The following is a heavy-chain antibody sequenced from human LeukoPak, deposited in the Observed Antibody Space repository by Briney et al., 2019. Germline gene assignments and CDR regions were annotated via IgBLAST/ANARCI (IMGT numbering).Heavy chain of an antibody. CDR1: GYTFTGYY. CDR2: INPNSGGT. Sequence: ASVKVSCKASGYTFTGYYMHWERQAPGQGLEWMGWINPNSGGTNYAQKFQGRVTMTRDTSISTAYMELSRLRSDDTAVYYCARVGYCSSTSCYSEFDYWGQGTLVTVSS. J-gene: IGHJ4*02. D-gene: IGHD2-2*01. V-gene: IGHV1-2*02. CDR3: ARVGYCSSTSCYSEFDY.